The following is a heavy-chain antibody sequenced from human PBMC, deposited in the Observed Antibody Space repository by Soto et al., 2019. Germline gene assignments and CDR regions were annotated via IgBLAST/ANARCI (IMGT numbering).Heavy chain of an antibody. V-gene: IGHV3-30-3*01. CDR3: ARAGYCSGGRCYSPYYYYYGMDV. CDR1: AFSFSHYA. CDR2: ISYDGNIK. J-gene: IGHJ6*02. D-gene: IGHD2-15*01. Sequence: VGSLRLSCGASAFSFSHYAMHWVRQAPGKGLECVAVISYDGNIKRYADSVKGRFTISRDNSENTLYLQMNSLSPEDTAVYYCARAGYCSGGRCYSPYYYYYGMDVWGHVTTVTVPS.